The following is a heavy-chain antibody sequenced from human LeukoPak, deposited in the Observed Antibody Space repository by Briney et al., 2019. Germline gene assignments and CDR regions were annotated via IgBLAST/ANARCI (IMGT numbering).Heavy chain of an antibody. CDR3: ARDMWVYDSSGSDY. J-gene: IGHJ4*02. D-gene: IGHD3-22*01. CDR2: IYYSGST. V-gene: IGHV4-39*02. CDR1: GGSISSNSYY. Sequence: SETLSLTCAVSGGSISSNSYYWGWIRQPPGKGLEWIGSIYYSGSTYYNPSLKSRVTISVDTSKNQFSLKLSSVTAADTAVYYCARDMWVYDSSGSDYWGQGTLVTVSS.